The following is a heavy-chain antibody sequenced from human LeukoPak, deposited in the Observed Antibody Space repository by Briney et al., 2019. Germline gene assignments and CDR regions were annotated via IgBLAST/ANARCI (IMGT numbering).Heavy chain of an antibody. Sequence: SGGSLRLSCAASGFTFNNYAMNWVRQAPGKGLEWVSAISGSGAGTYYADSVKGRFSISRDNSKNTLYLQMNSLRAEGTAVYYCALTMIRGLIRKFDYWGQGTLVTVSS. CDR2: ISGSGAGT. V-gene: IGHV3-23*01. J-gene: IGHJ4*02. CDR3: ALTMIRGLIRKFDY. CDR1: GFTFNNYA. D-gene: IGHD3-10*01.